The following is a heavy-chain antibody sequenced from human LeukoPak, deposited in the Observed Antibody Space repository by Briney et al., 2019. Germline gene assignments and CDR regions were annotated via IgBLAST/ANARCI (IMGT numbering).Heavy chain of an antibody. V-gene: IGHV1-58*01. J-gene: IGHJ3*01. Sequence: SVKVSCMDSGVTFTITAVQSVRQARGKRLEWIGWIVVGPGNTNYAQKFQERVTITRDMSTSTVYMELSSLRSEDTALYYCAAEGRPTVVTFRKGAVDLWGQGTMVTVSS. CDR1: GVTFTITA. CDR3: AAEGRPTVVTFRKGAVDL. D-gene: IGHD4-23*01. CDR2: IVVGPGNT.